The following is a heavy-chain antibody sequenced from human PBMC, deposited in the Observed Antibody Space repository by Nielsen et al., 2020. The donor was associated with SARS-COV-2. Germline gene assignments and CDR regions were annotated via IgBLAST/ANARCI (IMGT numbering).Heavy chain of an antibody. Sequence: ASVKVSCKASGYTFTSYGISWVRQAPGQGLEWMGWINPNSGGTNYAQKFQGWVTMTRDTSISTAYMELSRLRSDDTAVYYCARSAGGNDSSGYRTPPGDYWGQGTLVTVSS. J-gene: IGHJ4*02. V-gene: IGHV1-2*04. D-gene: IGHD3-22*01. CDR2: INPNSGGT. CDR1: GYTFTSYG. CDR3: ARSAGGNDSSGYRTPPGDY.